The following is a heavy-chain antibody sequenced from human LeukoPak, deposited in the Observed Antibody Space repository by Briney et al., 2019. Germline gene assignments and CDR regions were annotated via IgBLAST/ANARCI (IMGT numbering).Heavy chain of an antibody. Sequence: SETLSLTCTVSGGSISSYYWSWIRQPPGKGLEWVGYIYYSGSTNYNPSLKSRVTISVDTSKNQFSLKLSSVTAADTAVYYCAREGVAVADPNWFDPWGQGTLVTVSS. CDR1: GGSISSYY. CDR3: AREGVAVADPNWFDP. V-gene: IGHV4-59*01. J-gene: IGHJ5*02. D-gene: IGHD6-19*01. CDR2: IYYSGST.